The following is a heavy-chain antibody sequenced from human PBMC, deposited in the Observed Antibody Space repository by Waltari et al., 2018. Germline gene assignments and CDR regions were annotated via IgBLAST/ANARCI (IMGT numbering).Heavy chain of an antibody. J-gene: IGHJ4*02. CDR1: GFSFSGHC. Sequence: EVQLVESGGGLVQPGGSLRLSCAVSGFSFSGHCRPWVRQAPGKGLVGVSRINNDGSRTDYADSVKGRFTISRDNAKNTLHMQMNSLRAEDTAVYYCARGSGVGDNWGQGTLVTVSS. D-gene: IGHD3-10*01. CDR3: ARGSGVGDN. V-gene: IGHV3-74*01. CDR2: INNDGSRT.